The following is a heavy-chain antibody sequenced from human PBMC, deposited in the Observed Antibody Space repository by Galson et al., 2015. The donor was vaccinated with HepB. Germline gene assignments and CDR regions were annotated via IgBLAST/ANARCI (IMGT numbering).Heavy chain of an antibody. V-gene: IGHV3-23*01. CDR1: GITFSTYA. J-gene: IGHJ3*02. CDR3: AVDRGAFDI. CDR2: ISGGGGST. Sequence: SLRLSCAASGITFSTYAMTWVRQAPGKGLEWVSSISGGGGSTYHVDSVKGRFTISRDNSKNTLYLQMNSLRAEDTAVYYCAVDRGAFDIWGQGTMITVSS.